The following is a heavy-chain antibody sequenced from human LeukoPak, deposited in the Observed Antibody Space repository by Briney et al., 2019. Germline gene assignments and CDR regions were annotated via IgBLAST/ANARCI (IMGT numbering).Heavy chain of an antibody. J-gene: IGHJ3*02. CDR1: GFTVSSNY. CDR3: AKALYYDSSPRDAFDI. Sequence: GGSLRLSCAASGFTVSSNYMSWVRQAPGKGLEWVSAISGSGGSTYYADSVKGRFTISRDNSKNTLYVHMNSLRAEDTAVYYCAKALYYDSSPRDAFDIWGQGTMVTVSS. D-gene: IGHD3-22*01. CDR2: ISGSGGST. V-gene: IGHV3-23*01.